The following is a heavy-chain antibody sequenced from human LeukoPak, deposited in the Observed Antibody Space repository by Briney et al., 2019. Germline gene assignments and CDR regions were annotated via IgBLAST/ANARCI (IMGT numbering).Heavy chain of an antibody. CDR2: INPNSGGT. D-gene: IGHD3-10*01. CDR3: ARVFYYGSGSYGYYYYYGMDV. J-gene: IGHJ6*02. Sequence: ASVKVSCKASGGTFSSYAISWVRQAPGQGLEWMGWINPNSGGTNYAQKFQGRVTMTRDTSISTAYMELSRLRSDDTAVYYCARVFYYGSGSYGYYYYYGMDVWGQGTTVTVSS. V-gene: IGHV1-2*02. CDR1: GGTFSSYA.